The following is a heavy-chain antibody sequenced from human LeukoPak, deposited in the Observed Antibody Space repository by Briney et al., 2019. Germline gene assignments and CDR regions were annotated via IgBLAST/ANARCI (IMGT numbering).Heavy chain of an antibody. D-gene: IGHD6-13*01. V-gene: IGHV3-21*01. J-gene: IGHJ4*02. CDR1: GFTFSSYS. CDR3: ARRGIAAAEPFDY. CDR2: ISSSSSCI. Sequence: GGSLRLSCAASGFTFSSYSMNWVRQAPGKGLEWVSSISSSSSCIYYADSVKGRFTISRDNAKNSLYLQMNSLRAEDTAVYYCARRGIAAAEPFDYWGQGTLVTVSS.